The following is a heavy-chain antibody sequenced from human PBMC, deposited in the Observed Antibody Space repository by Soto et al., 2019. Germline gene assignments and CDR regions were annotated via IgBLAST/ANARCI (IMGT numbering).Heavy chain of an antibody. D-gene: IGHD3-3*01. Sequence: QVHLVQSGVEVNTPGASVKVSCQASGYTFFTYDISWVRQAPGQGLEWMGWISTYSGDTKYAQKFQGRVTMTTDTSTTTAYLELRSLRSDYTSVYYCARHHGTTTSENWFDPWGQGTLVTVSS. J-gene: IGHJ5*02. V-gene: IGHV1-18*01. CDR2: ISTYSGDT. CDR1: GYTFFTYD. CDR3: ARHHGTTTSENWFDP.